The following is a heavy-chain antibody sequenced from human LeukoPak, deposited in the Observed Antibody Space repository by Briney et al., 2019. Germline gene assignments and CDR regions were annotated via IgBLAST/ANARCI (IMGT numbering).Heavy chain of an antibody. CDR1: GFTFSDYY. Sequence: GGSLRLSCAASGFTFSDYYMSWIRQAPGKGLEWVSYISSSGSTIYYADSVKGRFTISRDNAKNSLYLQMNSLRAEDTAVYYCAKASKWLRLGPYYFDYWGQGTLVTVSS. CDR3: AKASKWLRLGPYYFDY. D-gene: IGHD5-12*01. CDR2: ISSSGSTI. J-gene: IGHJ4*02. V-gene: IGHV3-11*01.